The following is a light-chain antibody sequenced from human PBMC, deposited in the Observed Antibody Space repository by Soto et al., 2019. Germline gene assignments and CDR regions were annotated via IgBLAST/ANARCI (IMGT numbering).Light chain of an antibody. V-gene: IGLV2-14*01. J-gene: IGLJ3*02. CDR2: EVS. Sequence: QSALTQPASVSGSPGQSITISCTGTNNNIGDYNYVSWYQQHPDKAPKLIIYEVSNRPSGISGRFSGSKSGNTASLTISGLQAEDEADYYCYCFTNSSRRWVFGGGTKLTVL. CDR3: YCFTNSSRRWV. CDR1: NNNIGDYNY.